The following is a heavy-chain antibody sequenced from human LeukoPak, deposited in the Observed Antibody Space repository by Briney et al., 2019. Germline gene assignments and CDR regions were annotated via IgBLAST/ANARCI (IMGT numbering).Heavy chain of an antibody. CDR1: GFTFSSYA. V-gene: IGHV3-23*01. CDR2: ISGSGGRT. D-gene: IGHD1-26*01. Sequence: GGSLRLSCAASGFTFSSYAMSFVRQAPGKGLEGVSPISGSGGRTYYADSVSGRFTISRDNSKNTLYLKMNSLRDEDTAVYYCAKASYIVGATIGGSFDYWGQGTLVTVSS. CDR3: AKASYIVGATIGGSFDY. J-gene: IGHJ4*02.